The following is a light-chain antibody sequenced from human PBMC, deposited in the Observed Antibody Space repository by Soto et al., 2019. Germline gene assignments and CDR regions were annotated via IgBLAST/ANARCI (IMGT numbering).Light chain of an antibody. CDR2: ETS. Sequence: EIVLTQSPATLSLSPGERATLSCRASQSVRDSHLAWYQQKPGQAPSLLIYETSSRATGIPDRFRGSGSGTEFALTITRVEPEDVAMYFCQQYGSSPGTFGQGTKVEI. CDR1: QSVRDSH. CDR3: QQYGSSPGT. V-gene: IGKV3-20*01. J-gene: IGKJ1*01.